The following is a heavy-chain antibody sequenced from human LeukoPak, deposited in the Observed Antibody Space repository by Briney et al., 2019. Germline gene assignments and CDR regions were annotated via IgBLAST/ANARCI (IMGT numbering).Heavy chain of an antibody. D-gene: IGHD5-18*01. V-gene: IGHV3-21*04. J-gene: IGHJ4*02. CDR1: GFKFSSYS. CDR2: ISSSSSYI. Sequence: GGSLRLSCAASGFKFSSYSMKWVRQAPGKGLEWVSFISSSSSYIYYADSLKGRFTISRDNAKNSLYLQMNSLRAEDTALYYCAKDIRGYSYGYYFDYWGQGTLVTVSS. CDR3: AKDIRGYSYGYYFDY.